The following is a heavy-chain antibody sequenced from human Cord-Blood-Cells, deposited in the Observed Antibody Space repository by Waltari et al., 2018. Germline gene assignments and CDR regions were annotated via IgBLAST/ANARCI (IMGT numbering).Heavy chain of an antibody. D-gene: IGHD2-8*01. Sequence: EVQLVESGGGLVKPGGSLRLSCAASGFTFSRYSMNSVRTAPGKGLEWVSSISSSSSDIYYADSVNGRFTISRDNAKYSLYLQMNSLRAEDTAVYYGARVYCTNGVCYFDYWGQGTLVTVSS. J-gene: IGHJ4*02. CDR3: ARVYCTNGVCYFDY. CDR1: GFTFSRYS. V-gene: IGHV3-21*01. CDR2: ISSSSSDI.